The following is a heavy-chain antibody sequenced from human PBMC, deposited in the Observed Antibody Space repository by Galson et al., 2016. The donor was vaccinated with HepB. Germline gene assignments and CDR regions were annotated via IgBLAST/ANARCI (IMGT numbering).Heavy chain of an antibody. J-gene: IGHJ6*02. CDR1: GFTISTYW. V-gene: IGHV3-48*02. Sequence: SLRLSCAAFGFTISTYWMTWVRQAPGKGLEWVSYISSGSTIYYADSVKGRFTISRDNAKNSLYLQMNSLRDEDTAVYYCARDAPIGDQFYYYYGMDVWGQGTTVTVSS. CDR2: ISSGSTI. D-gene: IGHD3-16*01. CDR3: ARDAPIGDQFYYYYGMDV.